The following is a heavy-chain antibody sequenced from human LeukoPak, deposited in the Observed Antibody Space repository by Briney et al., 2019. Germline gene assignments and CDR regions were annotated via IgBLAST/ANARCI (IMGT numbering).Heavy chain of an antibody. CDR2: ISSSSSYI. CDR1: GFTFSSYS. V-gene: IGHV3-21*01. CDR3: ARGGSDDYGDYTDYYYYYYMDV. J-gene: IGHJ6*03. Sequence: GGSLRLSCAASGFTFSSYSMNWVRQAPGQGLEWVSSISSSSSYIYYADSVKGRFTISRDNAKNSLYLQMNSLRAEDTAVYYCARGGSDDYGDYTDYYYYYYMDVWGKGTTVTVSS. D-gene: IGHD4-17*01.